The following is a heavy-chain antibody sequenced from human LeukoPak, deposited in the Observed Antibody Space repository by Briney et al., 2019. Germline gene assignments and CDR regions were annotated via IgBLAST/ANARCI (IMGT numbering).Heavy chain of an antibody. CDR2: IIPIFGTA. CDR3: TNCGGDCTKDY. D-gene: IGHD2-21*01. V-gene: IGHV1-69*13. CDR1: GGTFSSYA. J-gene: IGHJ4*02. Sequence: SVKVSCKASGGTFSSYAISWVRQATGQGLEWMGGIIPIFGTANYAQKFQGRVTITADESTSTAYMELSSLRSEDTAVYYCTNCGGDCTKDYWGQGTLVTVSS.